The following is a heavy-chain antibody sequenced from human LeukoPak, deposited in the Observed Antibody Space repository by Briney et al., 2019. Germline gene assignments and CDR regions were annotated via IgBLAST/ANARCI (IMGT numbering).Heavy chain of an antibody. D-gene: IGHD6-13*01. Sequence: GASVKVSCKASGYTFTSYYMHWVLQAPGQGLEWMGIINPSGGSTSYAQKFQGRVTMTRETSTSTVYMELSSLRSEDTAVYYCARGLSLQAAAGTSLFDYWGQGTLVTVSS. V-gene: IGHV1-46*03. J-gene: IGHJ4*02. CDR2: INPSGGST. CDR3: ARGLSLQAAAGTSLFDY. CDR1: GYTFTSYY.